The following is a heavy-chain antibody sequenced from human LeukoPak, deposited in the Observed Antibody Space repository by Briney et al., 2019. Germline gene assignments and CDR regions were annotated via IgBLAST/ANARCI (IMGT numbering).Heavy chain of an antibody. D-gene: IGHD3-22*01. CDR1: GFTFSSYA. Sequence: GGSLRLSCAASGFTFSSYAMHWVRQAPGKGLEWVAVISYDGSNKYYADSVKGRFTISRDNSKNTLYLQMNSLRAEDTAVYYCARSPRPKTYYYDSSGQGAFDIWGQGTMVTVSS. J-gene: IGHJ3*02. CDR3: ARSPRPKTYYYDSSGQGAFDI. CDR2: ISYDGSNK. V-gene: IGHV3-30*14.